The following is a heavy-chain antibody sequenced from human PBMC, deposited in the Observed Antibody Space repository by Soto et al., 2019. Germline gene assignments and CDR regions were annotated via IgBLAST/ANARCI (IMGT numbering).Heavy chain of an antibody. CDR2: ISSSSGTI. CDR1: GLTLSSYG. V-gene: IGHV3-48*02. Sequence: GGSLRLSCEVSGLTLSSYGMNWVRQVPGKGLEWVSYISSSSGTIYYADSVKGRFTISRDNAKNSLYLQMNSLRDEDTAVYYCARGRGSYNWNPLFDYWGQGTLVTVSS. D-gene: IGHD1-20*01. CDR3: ARGRGSYNWNPLFDY. J-gene: IGHJ4*02.